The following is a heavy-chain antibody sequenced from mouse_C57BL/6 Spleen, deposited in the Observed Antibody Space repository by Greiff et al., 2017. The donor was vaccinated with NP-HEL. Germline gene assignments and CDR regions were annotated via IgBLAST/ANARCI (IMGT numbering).Heavy chain of an antibody. CDR3: ARPPDYDGYFDV. D-gene: IGHD2-4*01. CDR1: GYTFTSYW. V-gene: IGHV1-64*01. CDR2: IHPNSGST. J-gene: IGHJ1*03. Sequence: QVQLQQPGAELVKPGASVKLSCKASGYTFTSYWMHWVKQRPGQGLEWIGMIHPNSGSTNYNEKFKSKATLTVDKSSSTAYMQLSSLTSEDSAVYYCARPPDYDGYFDVWGTGTTVTVSS.